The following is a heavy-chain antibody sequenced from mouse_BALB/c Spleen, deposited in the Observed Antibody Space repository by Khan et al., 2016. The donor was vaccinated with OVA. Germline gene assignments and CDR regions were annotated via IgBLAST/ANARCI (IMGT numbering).Heavy chain of an antibody. D-gene: IGHD3-1*01. J-gene: IGHJ3*01. CDR1: GYTFTDYS. Sequence: QIQLVQSGPELKKPGETVKISCKASGYTFTDYSMHWVKQAPGKGLKWMGWINTETGEPTYADDFKGRFAFSLATSASTAYLQINNLKNDDTATYFCDRAGRATFAYWGQGTLVTVSA. CDR3: DRAGRATFAY. V-gene: IGHV9-2-1*01. CDR2: INTETGEP.